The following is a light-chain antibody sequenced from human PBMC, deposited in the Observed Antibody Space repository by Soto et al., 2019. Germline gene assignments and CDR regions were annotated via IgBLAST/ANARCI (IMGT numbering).Light chain of an antibody. Sequence: QSVLTQPPSASGIPGQRVTISCSGSSSNIGSNTVNWYRQLPGTAPKLLIYTNNQRPSGVPDRFSGSKSGTSASLAISGLQSEDEADYYCAVWDDSLSGAVFGGGTQLTVL. CDR3: AVWDDSLSGAV. V-gene: IGLV1-44*01. CDR2: TNN. J-gene: IGLJ7*01. CDR1: SSNIGSNT.